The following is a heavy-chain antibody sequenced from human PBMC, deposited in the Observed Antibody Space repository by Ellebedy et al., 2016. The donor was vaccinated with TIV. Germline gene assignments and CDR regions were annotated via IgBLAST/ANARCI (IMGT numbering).Heavy chain of an antibody. CDR1: GGSFSGYY. J-gene: IGHJ5*02. CDR2: INHSGST. V-gene: IGHV4-34*01. D-gene: IGHD3-9*01. Sequence: GSLRLSCAVYGGSFSGYYWSWIRQPPGKGLEWIGEINHSGSTNYNPSLKSRVTISVDTSKNQFSLKLSSVTAADTAVYYCARRGDWLLAPRWLDPWGQGTLVTVSS. CDR3: ARRGDWLLAPRWLDP.